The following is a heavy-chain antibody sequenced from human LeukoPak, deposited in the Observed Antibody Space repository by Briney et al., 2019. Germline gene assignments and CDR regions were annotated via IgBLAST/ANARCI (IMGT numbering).Heavy chain of an antibody. CDR3: ARVVLRFLEWLPKENYYYYMDV. Sequence: PSETLSLTCTVSGGSISSYYWSWIRQPTGKGLEWIGYIYYSGSTNYNPSLKSRVTISVDTSKNQFSLKLSSVTAADTAVYYCARVVLRFLEWLPKENYYYYMDVWGKGTTVTVSS. CDR1: GGSISSYY. J-gene: IGHJ6*03. V-gene: IGHV4-59*01. D-gene: IGHD3-3*01. CDR2: IYYSGST.